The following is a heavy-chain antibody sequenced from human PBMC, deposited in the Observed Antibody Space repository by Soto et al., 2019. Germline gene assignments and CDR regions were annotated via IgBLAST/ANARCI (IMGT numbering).Heavy chain of an antibody. V-gene: IGHV1-69*02. CDR1: GGTFNFYS. CDR2: VIPVVGMS. D-gene: IGHD3-10*01. J-gene: IGHJ4*02. Sequence: QVQLVQSGAEVKKPGSSVKVSCTASGGTFNFYSISWVRQAPGQGLERVGRVIPVVGMSEYAQKFQGRVNIHAAKSTSPTHINLRSLRTDDPAVYYCATNSGSWSAHFAYWGQGTLVTVSS. CDR3: ATNSGSWSAHFAY.